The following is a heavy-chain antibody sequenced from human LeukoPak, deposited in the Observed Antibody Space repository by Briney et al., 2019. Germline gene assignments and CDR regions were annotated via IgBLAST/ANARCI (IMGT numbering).Heavy chain of an antibody. CDR3: AARTLPGGAFDI. J-gene: IGHJ3*02. D-gene: IGHD4-23*01. CDR1: GFTFSSYA. CDR2: ISRIGGHT. Sequence: GGSLRLSCAASGFTFSSYAMSWARQAPGKGLEWVSLISRIGGHTYYADSVRGRFTISRDNSKNTLYLQMNSLRAEDTAVYYCAARTLPGGAFDIWGQGTMVTVSS. V-gene: IGHV3-23*01.